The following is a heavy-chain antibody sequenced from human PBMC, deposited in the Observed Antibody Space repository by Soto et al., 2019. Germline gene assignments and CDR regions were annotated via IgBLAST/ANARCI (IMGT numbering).Heavy chain of an antibody. CDR1: GYTFTSYG. CDR3: ARGGYYDSSGSRNYYYYGMNV. CDR2: ISAYDGNT. D-gene: IGHD3-22*01. J-gene: IGHJ6*02. V-gene: IGHV1-18*04. Sequence: QAQLVQSGAEVKKPGASVKVSCKASGYTFTSYGINWVRQAPGQGLEWLGWISAYDGNTKYAQSVQGRVSXTXAXSXXTAYMELKSLRSDDTAMYYCARGGYYDSSGSRNYYYYGMNVWGQGTTVSVSS.